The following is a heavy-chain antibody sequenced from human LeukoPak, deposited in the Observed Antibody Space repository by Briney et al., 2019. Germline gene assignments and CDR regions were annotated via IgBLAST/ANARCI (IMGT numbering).Heavy chain of an antibody. CDR3: ARDPLPRIAARPGWFDP. J-gene: IGHJ5*02. D-gene: IGHD6-6*01. CDR2: ISAYNGNT. CDR1: GYTFTSYG. Sequence: ASVKVSCKASGYTFTSYGISWVRQASGQGLEWMGWISAYNGNTNYAQKLQGRVTMTTDTSTSTAYMELRSLRSDDTAVYYCARDPLPRIAARPGWFDPWGQGTLVTVSS. V-gene: IGHV1-18*01.